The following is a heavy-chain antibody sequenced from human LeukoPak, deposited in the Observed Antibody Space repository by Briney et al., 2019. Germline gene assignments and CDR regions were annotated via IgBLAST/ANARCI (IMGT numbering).Heavy chain of an antibody. V-gene: IGHV3-30*19. CDR1: GFTFSSYG. D-gene: IGHD3-3*01. CDR3: ARGSYYDFSTGAFDI. CDR2: ISYDGSNK. Sequence: GGSLRLSCAASGFTFSSYGMHWVRQAPGKGPEWVAVISYDGSNKYYADSVKGRFTISRDNSKNTLYLQMNSLRAEDTAVYYCARGSYYDFSTGAFDIWGQGTMVTVSS. J-gene: IGHJ3*02.